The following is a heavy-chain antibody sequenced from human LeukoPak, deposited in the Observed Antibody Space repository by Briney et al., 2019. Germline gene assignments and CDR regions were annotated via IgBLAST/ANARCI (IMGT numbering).Heavy chain of an antibody. CDR3: ARFSHCYESAYYYPDY. Sequence: PSETLSLTCAVYGGSFSGYYWSWIRQPPGKGLEWIGEINHSGSTNYNPSLKSRVTISVDTSKSQFSLKLSSVAAADTAVYYCARFSHCYESAYYYPDYWGQGTLVTVSS. J-gene: IGHJ4*02. CDR2: INHSGST. V-gene: IGHV4-34*01. CDR1: GGSFSGYY. D-gene: IGHD3-22*01.